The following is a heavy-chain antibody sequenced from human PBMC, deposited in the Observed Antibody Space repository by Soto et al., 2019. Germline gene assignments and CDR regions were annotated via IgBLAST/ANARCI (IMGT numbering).Heavy chain of an antibody. CDR1: GGSFSDFY. D-gene: IGHD2-15*01. J-gene: IGHJ4*02. CDR2: INHIGYT. Sequence: QVQLQQWGAGLLKPSETLSLTCAVSGGSFSDFYWTWIRQLPGKGLEWIGEINHIGYTNYNPSPESRVAISVDTSKSQLSLNLRSVTAADTAVYYDGALGAVAPRGYGGQGTLVTVSS. V-gene: IGHV4-34*02. CDR3: GALGAVAPRGY.